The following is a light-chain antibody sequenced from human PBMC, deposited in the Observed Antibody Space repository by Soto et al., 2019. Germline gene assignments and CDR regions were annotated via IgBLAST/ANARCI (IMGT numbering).Light chain of an antibody. CDR3: VAWDDSLNGYVV. Sequence: QSALTQPPSASGTPGQRVTISCSGSSSNIGSNTVNWYQQLPGTAPKLVIYSNNHRPSGVPDRFSGSKSDTSASLAISGLQSEDEADYYCVAWDDSLNGYVVFGGGTKLTVL. CDR2: SNN. CDR1: SSNIGSNT. J-gene: IGLJ2*01. V-gene: IGLV1-44*01.